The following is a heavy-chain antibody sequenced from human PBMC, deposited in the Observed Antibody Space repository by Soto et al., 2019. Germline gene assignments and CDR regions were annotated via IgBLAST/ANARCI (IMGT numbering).Heavy chain of an antibody. D-gene: IGHD3-10*01. CDR1: CYTFNSYG. J-gene: IGHJ4*02. CDR3: ARDQGSRSYYEFEN. Sequence: ASVKVSCKSSCYTFNSYGISWLRHYHGQWLEWIGWINTYKGNTNYAQKFQGRVTMTTDTSTSIAYMELRSLRSDDTAFYYCARDQGSRSYYEFENWGQGTLVTVSS. CDR2: INTYKGNT. V-gene: IGHV1-18*01.